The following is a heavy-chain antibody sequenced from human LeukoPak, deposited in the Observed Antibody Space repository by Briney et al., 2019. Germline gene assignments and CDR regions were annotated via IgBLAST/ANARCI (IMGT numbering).Heavy chain of an antibody. V-gene: IGHV3-49*03. CDR3: TRGALVGATTCFDY. CDR1: GFTFGDYA. J-gene: IGHJ4*02. D-gene: IGHD1-26*01. Sequence: PGGSLRLSCTASGFTFGDYAMSWFRQAPGKGLEWVGFIRSKAYGGTTEYAASVKGRSTISRDDSKSIAYLQMNSLKTEDTAVYYCTRGALVGATTCFDYWGQGTLVTVSS. CDR2: IRSKAYGGTT.